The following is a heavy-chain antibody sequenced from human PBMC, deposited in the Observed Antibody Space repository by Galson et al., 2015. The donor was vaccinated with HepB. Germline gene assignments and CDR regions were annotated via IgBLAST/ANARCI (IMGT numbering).Heavy chain of an antibody. V-gene: IGHV5-10-1*01. J-gene: IGHJ4*02. CDR2: IGPSDSYT. CDR3: ARLVDPTAADY. Sequence: QSGAEVKKPGESLRISCKGSGYIFINYWISWVRQMPGKGLEWMGRIGPSDSYTKYSPSFQGHVTISVDKSINTAYLQWSSLKASDTAMYYCARLVDPTAADYWGQGTLVTVSS. CDR1: GYIFINYW. D-gene: IGHD6-13*01.